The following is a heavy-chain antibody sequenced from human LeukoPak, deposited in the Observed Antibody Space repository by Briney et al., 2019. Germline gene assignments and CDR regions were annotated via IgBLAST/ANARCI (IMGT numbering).Heavy chain of an antibody. CDR2: IVVGSGNT. D-gene: IGHD4-17*01. V-gene: IGHV1-58*02. Sequence: SVKVSCKASGFTFTSSAMQWVRHARGQRLEWIGWIVVGSGNTNYAQKFQERVTITRDMSTSTAYMELSSLRSEDTAVYYCAADSHTTDYGDYETDYYYYGMDVWGEGTTVTVSS. CDR1: GFTFTSSA. CDR3: AADSHTTDYGDYETDYYYYGMDV. J-gene: IGHJ6*04.